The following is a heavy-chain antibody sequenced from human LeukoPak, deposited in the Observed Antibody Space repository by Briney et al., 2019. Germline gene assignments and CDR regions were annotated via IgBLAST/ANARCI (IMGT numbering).Heavy chain of an antibody. V-gene: IGHV1-2*02. J-gene: IGHJ4*02. CDR2: INPNTGGT. D-gene: IGHD6-6*01. CDR3: ASYPRYSSSPPFDY. Sequence: GASVKVSCKASGYTFTGQDMHWVRQAPGQELEWMGWINPNTGGTTYAQEFQGRVTMTRDTSINTAYMELSGLRSDDTAVYYCASYPRYSSSPPFDYWGQGTLVTVST. CDR1: GYTFTGQD.